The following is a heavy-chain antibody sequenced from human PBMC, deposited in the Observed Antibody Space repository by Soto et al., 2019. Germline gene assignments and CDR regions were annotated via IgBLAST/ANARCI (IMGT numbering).Heavy chain of an antibody. Sequence: PSETLSLTCAVYGGSFSGYYWSWIRQPPGKGLEWIGEINHSGSTNYNPSLKSRVTISVDTSKNQFSLKLSSVTAADTAVYYCARVRYSSGWYADYYYYYGMDVWGQGTTVTVSS. V-gene: IGHV4-34*01. CDR1: GGSFSGYY. D-gene: IGHD6-19*01. CDR3: ARVRYSSGWYADYYYYYGMDV. CDR2: INHSGST. J-gene: IGHJ6*02.